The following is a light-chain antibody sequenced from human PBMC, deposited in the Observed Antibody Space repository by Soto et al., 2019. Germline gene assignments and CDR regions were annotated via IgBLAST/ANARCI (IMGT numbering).Light chain of an antibody. J-gene: IGKJ5*01. Sequence: EIVMTQSPATLSVSPGERATLSCRASQSVSGNLAWYQQKPGQAPRLLIYGASTRATGIPARFSGSGSGTEFTLTISSLHSEDFAVYYCQQYNNWLITFGQGTRLEMK. V-gene: IGKV3-15*01. CDR3: QQYNNWLIT. CDR1: QSVSGN. CDR2: GAS.